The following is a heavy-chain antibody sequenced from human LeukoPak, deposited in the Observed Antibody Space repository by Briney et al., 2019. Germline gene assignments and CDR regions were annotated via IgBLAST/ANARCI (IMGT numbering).Heavy chain of an antibody. CDR2: INHSGST. Sequence: SETLSLTCAVYGGSFSGYYWSWIRQPPGKGLEWIGEINHSGSTNYNPSLKSRVTISVDTSKNQFSLKLSSVTAADTAVYYCAGGSTDETYYYDSSGYIMPLYFDYWGQGTLVTVSS. D-gene: IGHD3-22*01. V-gene: IGHV4-34*01. J-gene: IGHJ4*02. CDR1: GGSFSGYY. CDR3: AGGSTDETYYYDSSGYIMPLYFDY.